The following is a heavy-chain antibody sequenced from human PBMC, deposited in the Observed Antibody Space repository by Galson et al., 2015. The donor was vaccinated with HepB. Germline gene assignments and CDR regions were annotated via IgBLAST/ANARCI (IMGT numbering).Heavy chain of an antibody. CDR3: TRELNYYGSGTSYNAGMDV. D-gene: IGHD3-10*01. CDR2: IDPSGGST. Sequence: SVKVSCKASGYTFTTYYMDWVRQAPGQGLEWMGVIDPSGGSTSYAQKFQGRVTMTRDTSTSTVYMELYSLTSEDTAVYYCTRELNYYGSGTSYNAGMDVWGQGTTVTVSS. J-gene: IGHJ6*02. V-gene: IGHV1-46*03. CDR1: GYTFTTYY.